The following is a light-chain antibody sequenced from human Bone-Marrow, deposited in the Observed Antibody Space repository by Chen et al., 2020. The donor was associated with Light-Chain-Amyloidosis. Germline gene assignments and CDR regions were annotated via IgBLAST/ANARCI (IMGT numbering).Light chain of an antibody. V-gene: IGKV3-20*01. CDR2: GSS. Sequence: EIVLTQSPGTLSLSPGEGANLSCRASQTISSNYLTGYQQKFGQAPSLLIYGSSSRATGIPDRFAGSGPGTDFSLTINRLEPEDFAMDYCQQYGTSPLTFGGVTKVEIK. CDR1: QTISSNY. J-gene: IGKJ4*01. CDR3: QQYGTSPLT.